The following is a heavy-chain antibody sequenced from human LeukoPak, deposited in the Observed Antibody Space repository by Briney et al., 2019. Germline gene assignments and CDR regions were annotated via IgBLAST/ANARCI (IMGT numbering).Heavy chain of an antibody. CDR2: INPDSGGT. V-gene: IGHV1-2*02. D-gene: IGHD3-22*01. J-gene: IGHJ4*02. CDR3: ARKRSSGYSDY. CDR1: GYTFTDYY. Sequence: ALVKVSYKASGYTFTDYYIHWVRQAPGQGLEWMGWINPDSGGTNSAQKFQGRVTMTRDTSISAAYMELSSLRSDDTAVYYCARKRSSGYSDYWGQGTLVTVSS.